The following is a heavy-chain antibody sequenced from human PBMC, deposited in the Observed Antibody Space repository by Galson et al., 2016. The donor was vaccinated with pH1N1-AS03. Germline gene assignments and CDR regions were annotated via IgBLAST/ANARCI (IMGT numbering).Heavy chain of an antibody. CDR2: IKQDGSEK. J-gene: IGHJ4*02. D-gene: IGHD1-20*01. V-gene: IGHV3-7*03. CDR1: GFTFNRSW. Sequence: SLRLSCAASGFTFNRSWMNWVRQAPGKGLEWVANIKQDGSEKYYVDSVKGRFTISRDNAKNSLFLQMNSLRPEDTAVYYCASYHNWNGYWGQGTLVTVSS. CDR3: ASYHNWNGY.